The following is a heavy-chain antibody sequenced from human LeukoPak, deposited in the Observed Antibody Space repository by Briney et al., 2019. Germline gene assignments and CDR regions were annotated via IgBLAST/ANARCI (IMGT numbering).Heavy chain of an antibody. CDR1: GGSVTSGGFY. V-gene: IGHV4-39*07. J-gene: IGHJ4*01. CDR3: ASNGRYSSGWYGFDY. D-gene: IGHD6-19*01. Sequence: SETLSLTCSVSGGSVTSGGFYWGWLRQPPGKGPEWIATIYYTGSTYYNPSLQSRVTISVDTSKNQFSLKLSSVTAADTAVYYCASNGRYSSGWYGFDYWGHGTLVTVSS. CDR2: IYYTGST.